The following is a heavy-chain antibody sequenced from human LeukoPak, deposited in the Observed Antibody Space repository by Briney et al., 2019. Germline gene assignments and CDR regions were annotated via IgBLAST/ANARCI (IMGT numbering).Heavy chain of an antibody. J-gene: IGHJ5*02. V-gene: IGHV1-69*05. D-gene: IGHD2-8*01. Sequence: GASVKVSCKASGGTFSSYAISWVRQAPGQGLEWMGRIIPIFGTANYAQKFQGRVTITTDESTSTAYMELSSPRSEDTAVYYCANTPYCTNGVCYLHWFDPWGQGTLVTVSS. CDR3: ANTPYCTNGVCYLHWFDP. CDR2: IIPIFGTA. CDR1: GGTFSSYA.